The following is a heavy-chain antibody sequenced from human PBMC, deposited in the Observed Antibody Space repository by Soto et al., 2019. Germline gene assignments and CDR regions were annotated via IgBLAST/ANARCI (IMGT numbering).Heavy chain of an antibody. CDR1: GFTFSSYE. J-gene: IGHJ3*02. CDR2: ISSSGSTI. V-gene: IGHV3-48*03. D-gene: IGHD7-27*01. CDR3: ARVTASLGIGAFDI. Sequence: GGSLRLSCAASGFTFSSYEMNWVSQAPGKGLEWVSYISSSGSTIYYADSVKGRFTISRDNAKNSLYLQMNSLRAEDTAVYYCARVTASLGIGAFDIWGQGTMVTVSS.